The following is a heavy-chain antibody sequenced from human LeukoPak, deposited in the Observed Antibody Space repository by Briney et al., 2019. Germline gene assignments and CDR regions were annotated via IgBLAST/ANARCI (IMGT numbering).Heavy chain of an antibody. J-gene: IGHJ4*02. V-gene: IGHV4-59*01. CDR3: ARDPYCDYGFDY. D-gene: IGHD4-17*01. CDR1: GGSISSYY. CDR2: IYYSGST. Sequence: NPSETLSLTCTVSGGSISSYYWSWIRQPPGKGLEWIGYIYYSGSTNYNPSLKSRVTISVDTSKNQFSLKLSSVTAADTAVYYCARDPYCDYGFDYWGQGTLVTVSS.